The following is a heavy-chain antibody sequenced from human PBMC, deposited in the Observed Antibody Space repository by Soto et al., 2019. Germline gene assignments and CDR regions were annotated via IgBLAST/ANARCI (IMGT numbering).Heavy chain of an antibody. Sequence: GGSLRLSCADSGFTFSDYYMSWIRQAPGKGLEWVSYISSSSSYTNYADSVKGRFTISRDNAKNSLYLQMNSLRAEDTAVYYCAILWFIRRWRNSIDIRGPGTMVTGSS. V-gene: IGHV3-11*06. CDR3: AILWFIRRWRNSIDI. J-gene: IGHJ3*02. CDR1: GFTFSDYY. D-gene: IGHD2-21*01. CDR2: ISSSSSYT.